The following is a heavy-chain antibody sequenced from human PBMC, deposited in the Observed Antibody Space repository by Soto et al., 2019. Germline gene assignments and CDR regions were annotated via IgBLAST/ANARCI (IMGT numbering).Heavy chain of an antibody. Sequence: XESLSLSCAASGFIFSNHAMSWVRQVPGKGLEWVSGISAGGNLIYYADSVRGRFTMSRDNSKNMLYLQMNSLRAEDTAVYFCAKRKGIGAAAKNFDFWGQGARVTVSS. V-gene: IGHV3-23*01. CDR2: ISAGGNLI. D-gene: IGHD6-13*01. CDR3: AKRKGIGAAAKNFDF. CDR1: GFIFSNHA. J-gene: IGHJ4*02.